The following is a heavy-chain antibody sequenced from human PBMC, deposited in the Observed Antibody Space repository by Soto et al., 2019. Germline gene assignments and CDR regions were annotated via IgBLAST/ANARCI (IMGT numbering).Heavy chain of an antibody. V-gene: IGHV4-30-4*08. CDR1: GVSLSRGEQY. D-gene: IGHD2-2*01. J-gene: IGHJ6*02. CDR2: IYYIGST. Sequence: TQSLTCAVSGVSLSRGEQYWCRKRPTPGKGVEWIGYIYYIGSTYYNPSLKSRVTISVDTSKNQFSLKLNSVTAADTAMYYWSSALIQLRPHYYYVMDGWVQGTTVTVSS. CDR3: SSALIQLRPHYYYVMDG.